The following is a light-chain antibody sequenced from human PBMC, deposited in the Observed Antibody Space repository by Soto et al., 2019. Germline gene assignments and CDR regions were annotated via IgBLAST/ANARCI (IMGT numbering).Light chain of an antibody. J-gene: IGLJ1*01. CDR1: SSDVGAYDY. V-gene: IGLV2-14*03. CDR3: ASHTTTNTRV. Sequence: QPVLTQPASVSGSPGQSIAISCTGTSSDVGAYDYVSWYQQHPDRAPRLVIYEVSNRPSGVSNRFSGSKSVNTATLTISGLQAEVEADYYCASHTTTNTRVFGTGTKLTVL. CDR2: EVS.